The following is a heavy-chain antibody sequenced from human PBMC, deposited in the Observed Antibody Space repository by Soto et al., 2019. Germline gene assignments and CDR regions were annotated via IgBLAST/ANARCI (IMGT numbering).Heavy chain of an antibody. J-gene: IGHJ6*02. V-gene: IGHV4-59*08. CDR3: ASLIGITGTTYYYYGMDV. CDR2: IYYSGST. CDR1: GGSISSYY. Sequence: PSETLSLTCTVSGGSISSYYWSWIRQPPGKGLEWIGNIYYSGSTYYNHSLKSRVTISVDASKNQFSLKLSSVTAADTAVYYCASLIGITGTTYYYYGMDVWGQGTTVTVSS. D-gene: IGHD1-7*01.